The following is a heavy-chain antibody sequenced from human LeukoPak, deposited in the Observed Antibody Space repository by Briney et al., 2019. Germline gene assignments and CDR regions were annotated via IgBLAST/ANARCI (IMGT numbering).Heavy chain of an antibody. D-gene: IGHD3-3*01. Sequence: GASVKVSCKASGYTFTSYYMHWVRQAPGQGLEWMGIINPSGGSTSYAQKFQGRVTMTRDTSTSTVYMELSSLRSEDTAVYYCARATFWSGYYLYYFDYWGQGTLVTVSS. J-gene: IGHJ4*02. CDR2: INPSGGST. V-gene: IGHV1-46*01. CDR3: ARATFWSGYYLYYFDY. CDR1: GYTFTSYY.